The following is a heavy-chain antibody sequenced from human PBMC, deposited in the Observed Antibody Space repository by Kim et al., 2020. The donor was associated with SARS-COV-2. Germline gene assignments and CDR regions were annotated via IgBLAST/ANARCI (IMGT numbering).Heavy chain of an antibody. CDR2: ISGSGGST. CDR1: GFTFSSYA. D-gene: IGHD3-22*01. CDR3: AKEVGDYYDVFPSYYFDY. J-gene: IGHJ4*02. Sequence: GGSLRLSCAASGFTFSSYAMSWVRQAPGKGLEWVSAISGSGGSTYYADSVKGRFTISRDNSKNTLYLQMNSLRAEDTAVYYCAKEVGDYYDVFPSYYFDYWGPGTLVTVSS. V-gene: IGHV3-23*01.